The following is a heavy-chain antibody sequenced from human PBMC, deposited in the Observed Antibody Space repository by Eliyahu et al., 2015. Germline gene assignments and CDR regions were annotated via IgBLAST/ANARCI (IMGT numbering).Heavy chain of an antibody. Sequence: QVQLQESGPGLVKPSGTLSLTCAVSGGSISXSNWWSWVRQPPGKGLEWIGETHHSGNTNYNPSLKSRVTISVHKSKNQFSLKLSSVTAADTAVYYCARGSECSSTSCYRPWVARSNWFDPWGQGTLVTVSS. D-gene: IGHD2-2*01. CDR3: ARGSECSSTSCYRPWVARSNWFDP. J-gene: IGHJ5*02. CDR1: GGSISXSNW. V-gene: IGHV4-4*02. CDR2: THHSGNT.